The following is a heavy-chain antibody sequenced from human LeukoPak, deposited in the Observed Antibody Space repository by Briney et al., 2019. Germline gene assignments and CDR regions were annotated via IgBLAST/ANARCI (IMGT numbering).Heavy chain of an antibody. D-gene: IGHD6-6*01. Sequence: GGSLGLSCAASGFTFADYAMHWVRQAPGKGLGWVSGIRWDSGSIGYADSVKGRFTISRENAKNTPYLQMNSLRAEDTAVYYCARDQGVAARTTSGKAYYWGQGTLVTVSS. CDR1: GFTFADYA. CDR2: IRWDSGSI. J-gene: IGHJ4*02. CDR3: ARDQGVAARTTSGKAYY. V-gene: IGHV3-9*01.